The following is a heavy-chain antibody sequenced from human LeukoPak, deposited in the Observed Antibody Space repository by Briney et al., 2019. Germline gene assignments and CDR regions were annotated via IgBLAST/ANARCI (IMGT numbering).Heavy chain of an antibody. CDR2: IYYSGST. V-gene: IGHV4-30-4*08. CDR1: GGSFSGYY. J-gene: IGHJ4*02. Sequence: SETLSLTCAVYGGSFSGYYWSWIRQPPGKGLEWIGYIYYSGSTYYNPSLKSRVTISVDTSKNQFSLKLSSVTAADTAVYYCARADDSSGFPAYFDYWGQGTLVTVSS. D-gene: IGHD3-22*01. CDR3: ARADDSSGFPAYFDY.